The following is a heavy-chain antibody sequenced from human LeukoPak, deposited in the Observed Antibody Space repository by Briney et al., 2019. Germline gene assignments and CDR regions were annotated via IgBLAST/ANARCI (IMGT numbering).Heavy chain of an antibody. CDR2: IGTAGDT. CDR3: AREDPRGSGFDY. J-gene: IGHJ4*02. D-gene: IGHD2-15*01. Sequence: GGSLRLSCAASGFTFSRYDMHWVRQATGKGLEWVSTIGTAGDTSYPGSVKGRFTISRENAKNSLYLQTNSLRAGDTAVYYCAREDPRGSGFDYWGQGTLVTVSS. CDR1: GFTFSRYD. V-gene: IGHV3-13*04.